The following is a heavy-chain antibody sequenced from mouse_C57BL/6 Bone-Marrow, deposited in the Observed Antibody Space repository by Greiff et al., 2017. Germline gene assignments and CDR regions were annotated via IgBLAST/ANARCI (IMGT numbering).Heavy chain of an antibody. CDR1: GYTFTSYW. CDR3: AREDWDWYFDV. D-gene: IGHD4-1*01. V-gene: IGHV1-52*01. J-gene: IGHJ1*03. CDR2: IDPSDSDT. Sequence: VQLQQPGAELVRPGSSVKMSCKASGYTFTSYWMHWVKQRPIQGLDWIGNIDPSDSDTHYNQKFKDKATLTVAKSSSTAYMQLSSLTSEDYAVYYCAREDWDWYFDVWGTGTTVTVSS.